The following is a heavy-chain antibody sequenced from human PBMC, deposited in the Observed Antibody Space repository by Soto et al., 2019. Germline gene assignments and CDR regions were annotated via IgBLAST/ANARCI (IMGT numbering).Heavy chain of an antibody. CDR2: INDNGAYT. CDR1: GFTFRTYA. J-gene: IGHJ4*02. D-gene: IGHD6-13*01. V-gene: IGHV3-64D*08. CDR3: VKRGGTERNSAPGNFDY. Sequence: GGSLRLSCSASGFTFRTYAMHWVRQAPGKELEYVSAINDNGAYTYYADSVKGRFTISRDNSKNTLYLQMSSLNPEDTAVYYCVKRGGTERNSAPGNFDYWGQGTLVTVSS.